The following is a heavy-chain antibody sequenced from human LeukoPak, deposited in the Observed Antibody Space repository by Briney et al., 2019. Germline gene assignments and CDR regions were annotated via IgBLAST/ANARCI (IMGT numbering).Heavy chain of an antibody. CDR2: ISDSGGRT. D-gene: IGHD3-16*01. Sequence: GGSLRLSCAVSGITLSNYGMSWVRQAPGKGLEWVAGISDSGGRTNYADSVKGRFTISRDNPKNTMYLQMNSLRAEDTAVYFCAKRGVVIRVMLVGFHKEAYYFDSWGQGALVTVSS. CDR1: GITLSNYG. J-gene: IGHJ4*02. V-gene: IGHV3-23*01. CDR3: AKRGVVIRVMLVGFHKEAYYFDS.